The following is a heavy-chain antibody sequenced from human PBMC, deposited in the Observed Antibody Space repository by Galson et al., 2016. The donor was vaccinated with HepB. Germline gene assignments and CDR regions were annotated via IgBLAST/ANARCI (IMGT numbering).Heavy chain of an antibody. CDR1: GVSISSSTLY. CDR2: MHHSGST. V-gene: IGHV4-39*01. CDR3: ASSHPRTAYFNF. J-gene: IGHJ4*02. D-gene: IGHD5-18*01. Sequence: ATLSLTCTVSGVSISSSTLYWGWIRQPPGKGLEWIGRMHHSGSTDYNPSLKSRVTISVDTSKSQLSVELTSVTAADTAVYYCASSHPRTAYFNFWGQGTLVTVSS.